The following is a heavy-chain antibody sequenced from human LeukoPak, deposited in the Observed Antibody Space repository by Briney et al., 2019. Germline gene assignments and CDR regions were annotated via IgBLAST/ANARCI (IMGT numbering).Heavy chain of an antibody. CDR3: ARDLGDDYGDSPYFDY. V-gene: IGHV4-4*07. J-gene: IGHJ4*02. Sequence: SSETLSLTCTVSGGSISSYYWSWIRQPAGKGLEWIGRIYTSGSTNYNPSLKSRVTMSVDTSKNQFSLKLSSVTAADTAVYYCARDLGDDYGDSPYFDYWGQGTLVTVSS. CDR2: IYTSGST. CDR1: GGSISSYY. D-gene: IGHD4-17*01.